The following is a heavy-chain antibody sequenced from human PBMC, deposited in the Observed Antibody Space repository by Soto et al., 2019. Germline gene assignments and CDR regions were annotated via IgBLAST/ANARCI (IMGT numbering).Heavy chain of an antibody. Sequence: SETLSLTCAVYGGSFSGYYWSWIRQPPGKGLEWIGEINHSGSTNYNPSLKSRVTISVDTSKNQFSLKLSSVTAADTAVYYCARGIGGGGYCSSGSCPTYYYYYCYMDVWGKGTTVTVSS. CDR2: INHSGST. CDR3: ARGIGGGGYCSSGSCPTYYYYYCYMDV. V-gene: IGHV4-34*01. J-gene: IGHJ6*03. D-gene: IGHD2-15*01. CDR1: GGSFSGYY.